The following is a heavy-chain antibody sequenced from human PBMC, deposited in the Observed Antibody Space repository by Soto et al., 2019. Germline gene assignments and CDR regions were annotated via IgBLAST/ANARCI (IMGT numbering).Heavy chain of an antibody. CDR2: IYHSGST. Sequence: QLQLQESGSGLVKPSQTLSLTCAVSGGSISRGGYSWSWIRQPPGKGLEWIGYIYHSGSTYYNPSHKSRVTISVDRSKNQFSRKLSSVTAADTAVYYCARDPMIWGQGTLVTVSS. CDR3: ARDPMI. J-gene: IGHJ4*02. V-gene: IGHV4-30-2*01. CDR1: GGSISRGGYS. D-gene: IGHD3-22*01.